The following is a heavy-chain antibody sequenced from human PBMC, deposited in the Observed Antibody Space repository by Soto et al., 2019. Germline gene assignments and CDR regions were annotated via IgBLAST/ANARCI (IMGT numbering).Heavy chain of an antibody. D-gene: IGHD2-15*01. J-gene: IGHJ6*04. CDR2: IIPIFGTA. CDR1: GGTFSSYA. CDR3: ARGYCSGGRCYETNYYYYSGMDV. V-gene: IGHV1-69*13. Sequence: SVKVSCKSSGGTFSSYAISWVRQAPGQGLEWMGGIIPIFGTANYAQKFQGRVTITADESTSTAYMELSSLRSEDTAVYYCARGYCSGGRCYETNYYYYSGMDVWGKGTTVSDS.